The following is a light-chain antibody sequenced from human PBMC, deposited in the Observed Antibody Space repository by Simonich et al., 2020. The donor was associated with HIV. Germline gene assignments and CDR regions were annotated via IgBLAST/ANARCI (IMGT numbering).Light chain of an antibody. CDR2: AAT. CDR1: QGIRNS. J-gene: IGKJ1*01. CDR3: QQYYSTNWT. V-gene: IGKV1-NL1*01. Sequence: DIQMTQSPSSLSASVGDRDTIPRRASQGIRNSLAWYQQKPGKAPKLLLYAATRLESVVPSRFSDSGSGTDYTLTISSLQPEDFATYYCQQYYSTNWTFGQGTKVEIK.